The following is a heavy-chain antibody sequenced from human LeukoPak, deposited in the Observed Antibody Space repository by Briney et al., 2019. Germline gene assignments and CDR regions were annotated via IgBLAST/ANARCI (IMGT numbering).Heavy chain of an antibody. CDR3: ARCITVFGVVIPEYYYYYMDV. Sequence: GGSLRLSCAASGFTFSNYAMNWVRQAPGKGLERVSSISNSDATTYYADSVRGRFTISRDNSKNTLYLQMNSLRVEDTAVYYCARCITVFGVVIPEYYYYYMDVWGKGATVTVSS. J-gene: IGHJ6*03. V-gene: IGHV3-23*01. CDR1: GFTFSNYA. CDR2: ISNSDATT. D-gene: IGHD3-3*01.